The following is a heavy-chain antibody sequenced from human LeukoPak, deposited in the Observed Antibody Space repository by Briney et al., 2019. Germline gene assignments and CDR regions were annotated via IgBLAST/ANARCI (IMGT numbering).Heavy chain of an antibody. Sequence: PGGSLRLSCAASGFTVSSNYMSWVRQAPGKGLEWVSVIYSGGSTYYADSVKGRFTISRDNSKNTLYLQMNSLRAEDTAVYYCARDLLYSSSSDYWGQGTLVTVSS. D-gene: IGHD6-13*01. CDR2: IYSGGST. V-gene: IGHV3-66*01. J-gene: IGHJ4*02. CDR1: GFTVSSNY. CDR3: ARDLLYSSSSDY.